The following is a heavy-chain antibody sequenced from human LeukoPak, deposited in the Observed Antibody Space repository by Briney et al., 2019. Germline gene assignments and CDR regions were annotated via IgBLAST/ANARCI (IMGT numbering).Heavy chain of an antibody. CDR3: AADLQAFALDI. V-gene: IGHV4-31*03. D-gene: IGHD3-3*02. CDR1: GGSISSGGYY. Sequence: SETLSLTCTVSGGSISSGGYYWSWVRQHPGKGLGWIGYIYYSGSTFHNPSLKSRVTISVDTSKNQFSLKLNSVTAADTAVYYCAADLQAFALDIWGQGTMVTVSS. CDR2: IYYSGST. J-gene: IGHJ3*02.